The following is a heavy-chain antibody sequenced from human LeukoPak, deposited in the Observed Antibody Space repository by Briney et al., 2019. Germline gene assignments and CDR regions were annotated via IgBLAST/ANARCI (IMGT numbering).Heavy chain of an antibody. V-gene: IGHV3-30*18. CDR1: GFTFSSYG. Sequence: GGSLRLSCAASGFTFSSYGMHWVRRAPGKGLEWVAVISYDGSNKYYADSVKGRFTISRDNSKNTLYLQMNSLRAEDTAVYYCAKAIMITFGGVIPPIDYWGQGTLVTVSS. D-gene: IGHD3-16*01. J-gene: IGHJ4*02. CDR2: ISYDGSNK. CDR3: AKAIMITFGGVIPPIDY.